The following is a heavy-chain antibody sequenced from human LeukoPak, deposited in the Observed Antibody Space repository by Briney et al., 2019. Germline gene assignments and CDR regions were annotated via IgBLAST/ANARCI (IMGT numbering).Heavy chain of an antibody. CDR3: AKDFGSIAAIYYYMAV. CDR2: IWYDGSNK. CDR1: GFTFRSYG. D-gene: IGHD6-6*01. J-gene: IGHJ6*03. Sequence: GRSLRLSCAASGFTFRSYGMHWVRQAPGKGLEWVAVIWYDGSNKYYADSVKGRFTISRDNSKNTLYLQMNSLRAEDTAVYYCAKDFGSIAAIYYYMAVGAKGPRSPSP. V-gene: IGHV3-33*06.